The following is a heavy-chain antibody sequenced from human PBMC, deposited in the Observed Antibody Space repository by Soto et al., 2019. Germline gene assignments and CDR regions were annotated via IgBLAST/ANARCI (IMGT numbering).Heavy chain of an antibody. CDR1: GGSISSSSYY. J-gene: IGHJ6*03. CDR3: WVGVGLRLQTDYYYYYMDV. CDR2: IYYSGST. D-gene: IGHD5-12*01. V-gene: IGHV4-39*01. Sequence: SETLSLTCTVSGGSISSSSYYWGWIRQPPGKGLEWIGSIYYSGSTYYNPSLKSRVTISVDTSKNQFSLKLSSVTAADTAVYYCWVGVGLRLQTDYYYYYMDVWGKGTTVTVSS.